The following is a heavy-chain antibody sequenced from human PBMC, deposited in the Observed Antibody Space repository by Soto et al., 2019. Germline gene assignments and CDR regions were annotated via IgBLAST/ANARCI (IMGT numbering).Heavy chain of an antibody. CDR2: INWNTGSI. CDR1: GFTFDDYA. V-gene: IGHV3-9*01. Sequence: EVQLVESGGGLVQPGRSLRLSRAASGFTFDDYAMHWVRQVPGKDLEWVSGINWNTGSIGYGDSVKGRFAISRDNAKNSLHLQMNSLSAEDTAFYYCVKDESINWYSGHFRHWGQGTLVTVSS. CDR3: VKDESINWYSGHFRH. D-gene: IGHD6-13*01. J-gene: IGHJ1*01.